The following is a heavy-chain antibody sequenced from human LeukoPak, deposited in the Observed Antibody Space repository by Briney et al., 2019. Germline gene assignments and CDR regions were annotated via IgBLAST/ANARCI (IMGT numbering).Heavy chain of an antibody. V-gene: IGHV5-51*01. D-gene: IGHD3-10*01. J-gene: IGHJ3*02. Sequence: KDGESLKISCKGSGYSFTSYWIGWVRQMPGKGLEWMGIIYPGDSDIRYSPSFQGQVTTSADKSISTAYLQWSSLKASDTAMYYCARHTMVRVPLDAFDIWGQGTMVTVSS. CDR1: GYSFTSYW. CDR2: IYPGDSDI. CDR3: ARHTMVRVPLDAFDI.